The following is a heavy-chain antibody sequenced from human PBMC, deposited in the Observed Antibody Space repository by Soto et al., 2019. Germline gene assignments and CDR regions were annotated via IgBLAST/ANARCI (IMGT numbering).Heavy chain of an antibody. V-gene: IGHV4-30-4*01. J-gene: IGHJ4*02. CDR2: IYYSGIT. CDR1: GGSISSGDYY. Sequence: SETLSLTCTVSGGSISSGDYYWSWIRHPPGKGLEWIGYIYYSGITYYNPSLKSRVTISVDTSKNQFSLKLSSVTAADTAVYYCAREGKVVVAAPNYYYFDYWGQGTLVTVSS. D-gene: IGHD2-15*01. CDR3: AREGKVVVAAPNYYYFDY.